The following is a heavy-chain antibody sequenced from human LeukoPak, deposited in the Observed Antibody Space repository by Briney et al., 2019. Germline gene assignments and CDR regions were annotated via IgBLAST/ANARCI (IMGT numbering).Heavy chain of an antibody. CDR1: GFTFNSYG. CDR3: AKDRRAIADYGDSRLLEDFQH. CDR2: ILHDGSNT. J-gene: IGHJ1*01. Sequence: GGSLRLSCAASGFTFNSYGFHWVRQAPGKGLEWVAVILHDGSNTYYAESVKGRFTISRDNSKNTLYLQMNSLRAEDTAVYYCAKDRRAIADYGDSRLLEDFQHWGQGTLVTVSS. V-gene: IGHV3-30*18. D-gene: IGHD4-17*01.